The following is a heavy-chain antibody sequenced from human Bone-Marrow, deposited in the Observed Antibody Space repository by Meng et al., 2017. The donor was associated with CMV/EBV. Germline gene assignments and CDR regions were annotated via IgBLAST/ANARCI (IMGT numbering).Heavy chain of an antibody. CDR2: IYWNDAK. J-gene: IGHJ4*02. D-gene: IGHD3-22*01. CDR3: ARPFYFDSSGYFFDY. V-gene: IGHV2-5*01. CDR1: GFSLSTSGVG. Sequence: SGPTLVKPTQTLTLTCTFSGFSLSTSGVGVGWIRQPPGKALEWLALIYWNDAKRYSPSLKSRLTITKDTSKNQVVLTMTNMDPVDTATYYCARPFYFDSSGYFFDYWGQGTLVTVSS.